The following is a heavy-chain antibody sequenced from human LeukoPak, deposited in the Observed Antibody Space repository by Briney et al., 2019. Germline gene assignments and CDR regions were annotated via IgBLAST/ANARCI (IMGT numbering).Heavy chain of an antibody. CDR3: AKGRCSGGSCYGRGFDY. Sequence: GRSLRLSCAVSGFTFSSHGMYWVRQAPGKGLEWVALIWYDGSKNYYADSVKGRFTISRDNAKNTLYLQMNSLRAEDTAVYYCAKGRCSGGSCYGRGFDYWGQGTLVTVSS. CDR2: IWYDGSKN. CDR1: GFTFSSHG. D-gene: IGHD2-15*01. V-gene: IGHV3-33*06. J-gene: IGHJ4*02.